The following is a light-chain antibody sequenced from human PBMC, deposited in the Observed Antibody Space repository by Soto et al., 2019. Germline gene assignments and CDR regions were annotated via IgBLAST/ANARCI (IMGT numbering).Light chain of an antibody. Sequence: IQMTESPFSLSASVGDRVTITCRASQSISRDLNWYQQKPGKAPNLLIYAASTLESGVTSRFSGSGSGTDFTLTISSLQLEDFATYYCQQNYSTPLAFGGGTKVDI. CDR1: QSISRD. J-gene: IGKJ4*01. CDR3: QQNYSTPLA. V-gene: IGKV1-39*01. CDR2: AAS.